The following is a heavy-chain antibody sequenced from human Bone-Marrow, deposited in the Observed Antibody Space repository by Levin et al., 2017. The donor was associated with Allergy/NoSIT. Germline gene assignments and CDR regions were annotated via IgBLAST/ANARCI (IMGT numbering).Heavy chain of an antibody. Sequence: PSETLSLTCTVSGDSIGTSWWAWIRQPPGRGLEWIGYSHNSGSEITKYNPSLKSRVTISLDTSKNQFSLHLTSMTAADTAIYYCARDSRGGGPDFDYWGRGTLVTVSS. CDR3: ARDSRGGGPDFDY. J-gene: IGHJ4*02. CDR1: GDSIGTSW. D-gene: IGHD2-15*01. CDR2: SHNSGSEIT. V-gene: IGHV4-59*01.